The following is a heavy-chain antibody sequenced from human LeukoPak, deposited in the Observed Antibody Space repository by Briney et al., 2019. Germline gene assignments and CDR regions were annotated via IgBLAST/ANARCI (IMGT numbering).Heavy chain of an antibody. J-gene: IGHJ6*03. D-gene: IGHD2-15*01. V-gene: IGHV1-69*05. CDR1: GGTFSSYA. CDR3: ARAPGLGYCSGGSCTYYYYYMDV. Sequence: GASAKVSCKASGGTFSSYAISWVRQAPGQGLEWMGGIIPIFGTANYAQKFQGRVTITTDESTSTAYMELSSLRSEDTAVYYCARAPGLGYCSGGSCTYYYYYMDVWGKGTTVTVSS. CDR2: IIPIFGTA.